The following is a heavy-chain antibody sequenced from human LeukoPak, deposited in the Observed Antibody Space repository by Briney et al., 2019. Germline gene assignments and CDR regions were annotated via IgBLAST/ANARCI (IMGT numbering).Heavy chain of an antibody. CDR3: ARRYCSSTSCYNFFDY. Sequence: ASVKVSCKASGYTFTSYSMHWVRQAPGQKLEWMGWINAGNGNTKYSQKFQGRVTMTRDTSISTAYMELSRLRSDDTAVYYCARRYCSSTSCYNFFDYWGQGTLVTVSS. CDR1: GYTFTSYS. J-gene: IGHJ4*02. V-gene: IGHV1-3*01. CDR2: INAGNGNT. D-gene: IGHD2-2*02.